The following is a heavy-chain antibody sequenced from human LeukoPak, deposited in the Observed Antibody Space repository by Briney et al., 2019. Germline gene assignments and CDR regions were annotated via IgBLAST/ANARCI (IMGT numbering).Heavy chain of an antibody. J-gene: IGHJ4*02. CDR1: GGTFSSYA. CDR3: ARDIVGAQMYYLDY. CDR2: IIPIFGIA. D-gene: IGHD1-26*01. Sequence: SVKVSCKASGGTFSSYAISWVRQAPGQGLEWMGRIIPIFGIANYAQKFQGRVTITADKSTSTAYMELSSLRSEDTAVYYCARDIVGAQMYYLDYWVQGTLVTVSS. V-gene: IGHV1-69*04.